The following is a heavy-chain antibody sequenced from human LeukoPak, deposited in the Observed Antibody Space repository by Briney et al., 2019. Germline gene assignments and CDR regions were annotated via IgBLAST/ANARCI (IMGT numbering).Heavy chain of an antibody. D-gene: IGHD3-9*01. CDR2: IYHSGST. Sequence: PSGTLSLTCAVSGGSISSSNWWRWVRQPPGKGLEWIGEIYHSGSTNYNPSLKSRVTISVDKSKNQFSLKLSSVTAADTAVYDCARRSDFDWLSLYYFDYWGQGTLVTVSS. V-gene: IGHV4-4*02. CDR1: GGSISSSNW. CDR3: ARRSDFDWLSLYYFDY. J-gene: IGHJ4*02.